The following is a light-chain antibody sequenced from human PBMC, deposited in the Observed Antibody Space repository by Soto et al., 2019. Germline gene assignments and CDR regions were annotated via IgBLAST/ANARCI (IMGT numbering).Light chain of an antibody. CDR3: QQYNSYST. Sequence: DIQMTQSPSTLSVSVGDRVTITCRASQSISSWLAWYQQKPGKAPKLLIYDAFSLESGVPSRFSGSGSGTEFTLTISSLQPDDFATYYCQQYNSYSTFGQGTKVEIK. CDR1: QSISSW. J-gene: IGKJ1*01. V-gene: IGKV1-5*01. CDR2: DAF.